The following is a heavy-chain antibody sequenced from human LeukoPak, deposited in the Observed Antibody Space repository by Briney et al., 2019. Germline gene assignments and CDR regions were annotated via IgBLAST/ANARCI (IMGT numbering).Heavy chain of an antibody. CDR1: GWSFNDFY. CDR2: INARGDT. Sequence: PSETLSLTCAVYGWSFNDFYWNWIRQPPGKRLEWIGEINARGDTNYNTSLKSRVTISVDTSKNQFSLSLSSMSASDTAVYYCARGQVPAARGHNWFDPWGQGTLVTVSS. D-gene: IGHD2-2*01. J-gene: IGHJ5*02. V-gene: IGHV4-34*01. CDR3: ARGQVPAARGHNWFDP.